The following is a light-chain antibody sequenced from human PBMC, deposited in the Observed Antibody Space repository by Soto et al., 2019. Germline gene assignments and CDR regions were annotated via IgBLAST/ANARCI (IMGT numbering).Light chain of an antibody. CDR3: QHYNSYSEA. V-gene: IGKV1-5*03. CDR1: QTISSW. Sequence: DIQMTQSPSTLSGSVGDRVTITCRASQTISSWLAWYQQKPGKAPKLLIYKASTLKSGVPSRFSGSGSGTEFTLTISSLQHDEFATYYCQHYNSYSEALGQGTKVDIK. J-gene: IGKJ1*01. CDR2: KAS.